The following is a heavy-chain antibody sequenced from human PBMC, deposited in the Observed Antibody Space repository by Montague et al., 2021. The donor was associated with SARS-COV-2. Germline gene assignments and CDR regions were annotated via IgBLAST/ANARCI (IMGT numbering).Heavy chain of an antibody. D-gene: IGHD2-21*01. Sequence: RSLSLAASGFIFSSYEMNWVRQAPGKGLEWISYISSSGGGSTKHYTDSVKGRFTISRDNAKNSLYPQMNSLRVEDTAIYYCARDRDWDDWCGMDVWGQGTTVTVSS. CDR3: ARDRDWDDWCGMDV. CDR1: GFIFSSYE. CDR2: ISSSGGGSTK. J-gene: IGHJ6*02. V-gene: IGHV3-48*03.